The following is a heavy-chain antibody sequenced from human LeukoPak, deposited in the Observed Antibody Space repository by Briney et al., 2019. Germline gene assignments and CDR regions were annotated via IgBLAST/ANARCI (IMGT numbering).Heavy chain of an antibody. CDR2: IASDGSST. Sequence: GGSLRLSCAASGFTFSSYWMNWVRQAPGKGLVWVSRIASDGSSTTYADSVKGRFSISRDNAKNTLYLQMNSLRAEDTAVYYCARGRPHGNDYWGQGTLVTVSS. V-gene: IGHV3-74*01. CDR3: ARGRPHGNDY. CDR1: GFTFSSYW. J-gene: IGHJ4*02. D-gene: IGHD4-23*01.